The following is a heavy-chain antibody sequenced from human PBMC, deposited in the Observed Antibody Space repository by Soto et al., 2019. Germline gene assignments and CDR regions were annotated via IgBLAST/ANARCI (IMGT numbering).Heavy chain of an antibody. CDR2: ITVGTGNT. J-gene: IGHJ4*02. Sequence: ASVKVSCKASGFTFTSSSVQWVRQARGQRLEWIGWITVGTGNTNYAQKFQERVSITRDMSTSTAYMELSNLRSDDTAVYYCAAGDSSGYYGGWGQGTQVTVSS. CDR1: GFTFTSSS. V-gene: IGHV1-58*01. D-gene: IGHD3-22*01. CDR3: AAGDSSGYYGG.